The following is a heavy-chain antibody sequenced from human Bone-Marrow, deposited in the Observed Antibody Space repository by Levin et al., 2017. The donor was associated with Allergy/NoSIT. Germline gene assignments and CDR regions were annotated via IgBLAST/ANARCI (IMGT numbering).Heavy chain of an antibody. CDR2: IKSKTYGGTT. Sequence: PGESLKISCAASGFTFTNAWMSWLRQAPGKGLEWVGRIKSKTYGGTTDYAAPVKGIFTISRDDSKNTLYLQMNSLKTEDTAVYYCATDREMGAFDIWGQGTMVTVSS. CDR1: GFTFTNAW. D-gene: IGHD5-24*01. V-gene: IGHV3-15*01. CDR3: ATDREMGAFDI. J-gene: IGHJ3*02.